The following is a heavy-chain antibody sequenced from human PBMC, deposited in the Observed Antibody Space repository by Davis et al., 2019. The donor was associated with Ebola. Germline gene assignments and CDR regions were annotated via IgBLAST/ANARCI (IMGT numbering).Heavy chain of an antibody. D-gene: IGHD6-13*01. CDR2: IYSGGST. V-gene: IGHV3-53*05. CDR1: GFTVSSNY. Sequence: PGGSLRLSCAASGFTVSSNYMSWVRQAPGKGLEWVSVIYSGGSTYYADSVKGRFTISRDNSKNTLYLQMNSLRAEDTAVYYCAKAQLKAAAGTDIDYWGQGTLVTVSS. J-gene: IGHJ4*02. CDR3: AKAQLKAAAGTDIDY.